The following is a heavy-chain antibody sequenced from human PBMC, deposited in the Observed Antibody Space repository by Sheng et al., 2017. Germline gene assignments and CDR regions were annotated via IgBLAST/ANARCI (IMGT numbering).Heavy chain of an antibody. D-gene: IGHD5-12*01. CDR1: GGSISSGSYY. V-gene: IGHV4-61*09. Sequence: QVQLQESGPGLVKPSQTLSLTCTVSGGSISSGSYYWSWIRQPAGKGLEWIGHIYTSGTTKYNHSLKSRVTISVDTSKNQFSLRLSSVTAADTAVYYCARDASYSGYDRGDYWGQGTLVTVSS. CDR3: ARDASYSGYDRGDY. J-gene: IGHJ4*02. CDR2: IYTSGTT.